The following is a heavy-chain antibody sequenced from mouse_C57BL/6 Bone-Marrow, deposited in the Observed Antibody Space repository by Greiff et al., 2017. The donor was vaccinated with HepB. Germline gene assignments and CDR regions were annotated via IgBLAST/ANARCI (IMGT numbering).Heavy chain of an antibody. Sequence: EVMLVESGGGLAKPGGSLKLSCEASGFTFSDYGMHWVRQAPEKGLEWVAYISSGSSTIYYAHTVKDRFTISTDNAKNTLFLQMTSLRSEDSAMYYCARGAMYYYGAYYFDYWGQGTMLTVSS. J-gene: IGHJ2*01. CDR3: ARGAMYYYGAYYFDY. CDR1: GFTFSDYG. CDR2: ISSGSSTI. D-gene: IGHD1-1*01. V-gene: IGHV5-17*01.